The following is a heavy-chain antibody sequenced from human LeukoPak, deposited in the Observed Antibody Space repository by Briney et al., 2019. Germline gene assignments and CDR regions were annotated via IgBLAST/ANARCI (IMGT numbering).Heavy chain of an antibody. CDR3: ARDYSRGLAGY. V-gene: IGHV1-18*01. Sequence: ASVKVSCKASGYTFTSYGISWVRQAPGQGLEWMGWISAYDGNTNYAQKFQDRVTMTTDTSTSTAYMELRSLRSDDTAVFYCARDYSRGLAGYWGQGTLVTVSS. CDR1: GYTFTSYG. D-gene: IGHD4-11*01. J-gene: IGHJ4*02. CDR2: ISAYDGNT.